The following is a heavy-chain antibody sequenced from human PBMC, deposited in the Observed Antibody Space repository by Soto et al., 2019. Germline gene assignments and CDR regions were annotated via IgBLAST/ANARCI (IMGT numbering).Heavy chain of an antibody. CDR1: GGSISSSSYS. CDR2: IDYTGNT. V-gene: IGHV4-39*01. J-gene: IGHJ4*02. CDR3: ARINKGYGMDC. D-gene: IGHD5-18*01. Sequence: SETLSLTCTVSGGSISSSSYSWGCIRHPPGKGLEWIASIDYTGNTFYNPSLTSRVTISVDTSKNQFSLKVTSVTAADTAVYYCARINKGYGMDCWGKGNLVTVSA.